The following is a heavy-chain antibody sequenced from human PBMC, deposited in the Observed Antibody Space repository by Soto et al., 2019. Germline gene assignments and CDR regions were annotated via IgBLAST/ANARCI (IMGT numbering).Heavy chain of an antibody. Sequence: SVKVSCKASGGTFSSYTISWVRQAPGQGLEWMGRIIPILGIANYAQKFQGRVTITADKSTSTAYMELSSLRSEDTAVYYCAARYCSNTSCHGVLYFDYWGQGTLVTVSS. J-gene: IGHJ4*02. CDR2: IIPILGIA. CDR1: GGTFSSYT. D-gene: IGHD2-2*01. CDR3: AARYCSNTSCHGVLYFDY. V-gene: IGHV1-69*02.